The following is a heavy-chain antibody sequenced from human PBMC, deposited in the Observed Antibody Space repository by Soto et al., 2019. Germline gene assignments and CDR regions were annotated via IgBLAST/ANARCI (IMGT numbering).Heavy chain of an antibody. V-gene: IGHV4-59*01. CDR2: IYYSGST. CDR1: GGSISRYY. CDR3: ARAGLDRPRGFRKYYFDY. D-gene: IGHD3-22*01. J-gene: IGHJ4*02. Sequence: SETLSLTCTVSGGSISRYYWSWIRQPPGKGLEWIGYIYYSGSTNYNPSLKSRVTISVDTSKNQFSLKLSSVTAADTAVYYCARAGLDRPRGFRKYYFDYWGQGTLVTVSS.